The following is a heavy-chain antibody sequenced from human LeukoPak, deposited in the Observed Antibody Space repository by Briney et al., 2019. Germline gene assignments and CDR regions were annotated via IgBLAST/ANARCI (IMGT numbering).Heavy chain of an antibody. CDR3: AREPSIAVAGTDY. J-gene: IGHJ4*02. CDR2: INPNSGGT. V-gene: IGHV1-2*02. CDR1: GYTFTSYG. Sequence: ASVKVSCKASGYTFTSYGISWVRQAPGQGLEWMGWINPNSGGTNYAQKFQGRVTMTRDTSISTAYMELSRLRSDDTAVYYCAREPSIAVAGTDYWGQGTLVTVSS. D-gene: IGHD6-19*01.